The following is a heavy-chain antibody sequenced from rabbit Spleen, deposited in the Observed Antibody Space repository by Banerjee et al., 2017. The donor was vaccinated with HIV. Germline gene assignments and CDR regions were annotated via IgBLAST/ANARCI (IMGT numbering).Heavy chain of an antibody. CDR1: GLDFSSSYW. V-gene: IGHV1S45*01. CDR3: ARDPAGREDFNL. J-gene: IGHJ4*01. D-gene: IGHD4-2*01. Sequence: QEQLEESGGDLVKPGASLTLTCKASGLDFSSSYWICWVRQAPGKGLEWIACIDVGKSGNTYYASWAKGRFTISKTSSTTVTLQMTSLTAADTATYFCARDPAGREDFNLWGPGTLVTVS. CDR2: IDVGKSGNT.